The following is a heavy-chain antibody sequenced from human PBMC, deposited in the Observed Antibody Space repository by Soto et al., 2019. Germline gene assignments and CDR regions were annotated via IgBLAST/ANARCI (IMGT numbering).Heavy chain of an antibody. D-gene: IGHD2-21*02. Sequence: GGSLRLSCAASGFTFSDYYRSWIRQAPGKGLEWVSYISSSGSTIYYADSVKGRFTISRDNAKNSLYLQMNSLRAEDTAVYYCVKIVVVTAIDNDAFDIWGQGTMVTVSS. J-gene: IGHJ3*02. V-gene: IGHV3-11*01. CDR1: GFTFSDYY. CDR2: ISSSGSTI. CDR3: VKIVVVTAIDNDAFDI.